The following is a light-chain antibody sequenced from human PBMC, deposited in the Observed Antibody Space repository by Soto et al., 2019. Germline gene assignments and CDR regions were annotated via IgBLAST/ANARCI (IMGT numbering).Light chain of an antibody. Sequence: LPQPASVSGSPGQSITISCTGTHSDVGSYNLVSWYQQHPRKPPKVIIYEVSKRPPGVSDRLSGAKSGNTASLMLFGLQAEDEADCYCCWYVGSTTKTYLFGRGTKVTV. CDR2: EVS. CDR1: HSDVGSYNL. J-gene: IGLJ1*01. CDR3: CWYVGSTTKTYL. V-gene: IGLV2-23*02.